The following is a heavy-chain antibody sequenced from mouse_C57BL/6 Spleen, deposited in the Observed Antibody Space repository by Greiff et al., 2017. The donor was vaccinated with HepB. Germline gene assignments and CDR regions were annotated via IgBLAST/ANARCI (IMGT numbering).Heavy chain of an antibody. CDR1: GYTFTSYG. CDR2: IYPRSGNT. CDR3: ARTDCSVGLYYYAMDY. J-gene: IGHJ4*01. D-gene: IGHD1-1*01. Sequence: VQLQQSGAELARPGASVKLSCKASGYTFTSYGISWVKQRTGQGLEWIGEIYPRSGNTYYNEKFKGKATLTADKSSSTAYMELRSLTIEDSAVYCCARTDCSVGLYYYAMDYWRQGTSVIVSS. V-gene: IGHV1-81*01.